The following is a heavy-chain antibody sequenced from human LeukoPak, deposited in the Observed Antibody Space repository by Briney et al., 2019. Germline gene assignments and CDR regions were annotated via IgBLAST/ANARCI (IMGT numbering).Heavy chain of an antibody. Sequence: ASVKVSCKASGYTFISYPMNWVRQAPGQELEWMGWINTNTGDPTYAQGFTGRFVFSLDTSVSTAYLQISSLKAEDTAVYYCATLDYGDYSLGNAFDIWGQGTMVTVSS. CDR3: ATLDYGDYSLGNAFDI. J-gene: IGHJ3*02. CDR1: GYTFISYP. V-gene: IGHV7-4-1*02. D-gene: IGHD4-17*01. CDR2: INTNTGDP.